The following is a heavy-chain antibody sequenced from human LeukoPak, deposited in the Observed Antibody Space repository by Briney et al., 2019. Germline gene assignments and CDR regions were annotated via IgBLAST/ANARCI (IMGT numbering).Heavy chain of an antibody. D-gene: IGHD5-18*01. V-gene: IGHV4-61*01. CDR1: GGSVSSGSYY. J-gene: IGHJ2*01. CDR3: ASGYSYGYGFWYFDL. CDR2: IYHSGST. Sequence: SETLSLTCTVSGGSVSSGSYYWSWIRQPPGKGLEWIGYIYHSGSTNYNPSLKSRVTISVDTSKNQFSLKLSSVTAADTAVYYCASGYSYGYGFWYFDLWGRGTLVTVSS.